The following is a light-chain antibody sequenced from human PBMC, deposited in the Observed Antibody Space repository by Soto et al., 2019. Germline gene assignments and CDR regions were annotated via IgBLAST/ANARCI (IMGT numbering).Light chain of an antibody. CDR1: QGLVFSDGNIY. J-gene: IGKJ1*01. CDR3: MQGTHWPWT. Sequence: DVVMTQSPLSLPVTLGQPASISCRSSQGLVFSDGNIYLNWFQQRPGQPPRRLIYKVSNRDSGVPDRFSGSGSGTDFTLKISRVEAEDVGVYYCMQGTHWPWTFGQGTKVEIK. CDR2: KVS. V-gene: IGKV2-30*01.